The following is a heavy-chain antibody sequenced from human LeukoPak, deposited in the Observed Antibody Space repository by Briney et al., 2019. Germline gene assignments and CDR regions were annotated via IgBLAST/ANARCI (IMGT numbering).Heavy chain of an antibody. CDR2: ISGSGGST. J-gene: IGHJ4*02. D-gene: IGHD5-24*01. CDR3: AKLRGGGEMATSRYSDY. V-gene: IGHV3-23*01. CDR1: GFTFSSYA. Sequence: GGSLRLSCAASGFTFSSYAMSWVRQAPGKGLEWVSAISGSGGSTYYADSVKGRFTISRDNSKNTLYLQMNSLRAEDTAVYYCAKLRGGGEMATSRYSDYWGQGTLVTVSS.